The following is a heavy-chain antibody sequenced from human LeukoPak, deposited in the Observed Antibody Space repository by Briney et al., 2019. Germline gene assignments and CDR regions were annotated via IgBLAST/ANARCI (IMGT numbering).Heavy chain of an antibody. D-gene: IGHD2-15*01. CDR1: GYTFTSYG. J-gene: IGHJ5*02. V-gene: IGHV1-18*01. CDR3: ARAHEGIGYCSGGSCGSNWFDP. Sequence: ASVKVSCKASGYTFTSYGISWVRQAPGQGLEWMGWISAYNGNTNYAQKLQGRVTMTTDTSTSTAYMELRSLRSDDTAVYYCARAHEGIGYCSGGSCGSNWFDPCGQGTLVTVSS. CDR2: ISAYNGNT.